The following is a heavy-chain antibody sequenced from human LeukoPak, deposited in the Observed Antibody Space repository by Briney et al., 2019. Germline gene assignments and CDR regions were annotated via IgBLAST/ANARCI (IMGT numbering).Heavy chain of an antibody. J-gene: IGHJ3*01. CDR3: ARLSDSISCFGFDV. D-gene: IGHD2-2*01. CDR2: IKQDESEK. Sequence: GGSLTLSCAASGFSFSSYWMSWVRQAAGKGLEWVANIKQDESEKYYVGSVRGRFTISRDNAKNSLYLQMNSLRADDTAVYYCARLSDSISCFGFDVWGHGTTVTVSS. V-gene: IGHV3-7*01. CDR1: GFSFSSYW.